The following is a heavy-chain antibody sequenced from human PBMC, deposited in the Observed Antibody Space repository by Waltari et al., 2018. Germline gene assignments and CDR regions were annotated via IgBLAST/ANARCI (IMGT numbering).Heavy chain of an antibody. CDR2: IWYDGSNK. J-gene: IGHJ4*02. V-gene: IGHV3-33*06. CDR3: AKQSPSYTRGWYPLES. D-gene: IGHD6-19*01. CDR1: GFTFSSYG. Sequence: QVQLVESGGGVVQPGRSLRLSCAASGFTFSSYGMHWVRQAPGKGLEWVAVIWYDGSNKYYADSVKGRFTISRDNSKNMVYLEMNSLRAEDTAVYYCAKQSPSYTRGWYPLESWGPGTLVTVSP.